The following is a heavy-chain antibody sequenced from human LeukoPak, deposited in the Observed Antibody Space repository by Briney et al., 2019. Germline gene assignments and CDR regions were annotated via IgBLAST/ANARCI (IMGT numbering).Heavy chain of an antibody. CDR1: GFTFSTYS. CDR3: ARDIVVVPAVRYFDY. CDR2: ISGSGDST. V-gene: IGHV3-21*01. D-gene: IGHD2-2*01. Sequence: GGSLRLSCAASGFTFSTYSMNWVRQAPGKGLEWVSAISGSGDSTYYADSVKGRFTISRDNAKNSLYLQMNSLRAEDTAVYYCARDIVVVPAVRYFDYWGQGTLVTVSS. J-gene: IGHJ4*02.